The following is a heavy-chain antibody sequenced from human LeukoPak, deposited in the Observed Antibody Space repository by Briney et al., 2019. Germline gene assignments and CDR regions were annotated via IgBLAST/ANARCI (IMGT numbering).Heavy chain of an antibody. V-gene: IGHV1-8*01. J-gene: IGHJ4*02. CDR3: ARASRITMIVVVIGGYYFDY. Sequence: ASVKVSCKASGYTFTSHDINWVRQATGQGLEWMGWMNPNSGNTGYAQKFQGRVTMTRNTSISTAYMELSSLRSEDTAVYYCARASRITMIVVVIGGYYFDYWGQGTLVTVSS. D-gene: IGHD3-22*01. CDR1: GYTFTSHD. CDR2: MNPNSGNT.